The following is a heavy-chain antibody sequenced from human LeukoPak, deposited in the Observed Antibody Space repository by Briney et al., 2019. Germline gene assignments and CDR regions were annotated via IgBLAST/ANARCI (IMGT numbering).Heavy chain of an antibody. D-gene: IGHD4-17*01. Sequence: GGSLRLSCAASGFTFSSYSMNWVRQAPGRGVEWVSSISSSSRYIYYADSVKGRFTISRDNAKNSLYLQMNSLRAEDTAVYYCARDRTTVTAFDYWGQGTLVTVSS. V-gene: IGHV3-21*01. J-gene: IGHJ4*02. CDR2: ISSSSRYI. CDR1: GFTFSSYS. CDR3: ARDRTTVTAFDY.